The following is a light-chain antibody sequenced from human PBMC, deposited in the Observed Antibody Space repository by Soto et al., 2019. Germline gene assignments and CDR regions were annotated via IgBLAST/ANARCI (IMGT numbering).Light chain of an antibody. Sequence: EIVLTQSPATLSLSPGERATLSCGASQSISSYLAWYQQKPGQAPRLLIYAASTRAAGIPDRFSGSGSGTGFTLTITSLQSEDFAVYYCQHYNNWPFTFGPGTKVDIK. CDR2: AAS. V-gene: IGKV3-15*01. CDR1: QSISSY. J-gene: IGKJ3*01. CDR3: QHYNNWPFT.